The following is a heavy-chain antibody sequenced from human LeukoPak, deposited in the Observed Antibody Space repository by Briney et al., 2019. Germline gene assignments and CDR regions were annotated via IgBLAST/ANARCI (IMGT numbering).Heavy chain of an antibody. CDR3: AIISGWYLDPTDY. D-gene: IGHD6-19*01. CDR2: ISGSGGST. J-gene: IGHJ4*02. CDR1: GFTFSSYA. V-gene: IGHV3-23*01. Sequence: PGGSLRLSCAASGFTFSSYAMSWVRQAPGKGLEWVSAISGSGGSTYYADSVKGRFTISRDNSKNTLYLQMNSLRAEDTAVYYCAIISGWYLDPTDYWGREPWSPSPQ.